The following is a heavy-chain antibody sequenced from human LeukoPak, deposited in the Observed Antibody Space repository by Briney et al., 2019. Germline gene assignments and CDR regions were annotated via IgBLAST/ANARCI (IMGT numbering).Heavy chain of an antibody. CDR2: MNPNSGNT. CDR1: GYTFTSYD. CDR3: ARGLITITYYDSSGSADY. Sequence: GASVKVSCKASGYTFTSYDINWVRQATGQGLERTGWMNPNSGNTGYAQKFQGRVTMTRNTSISTAYMELSSLRSEDTAVYYCARGLITITYYDSSGSADYWGQGTLVTVSS. J-gene: IGHJ4*02. V-gene: IGHV1-8*01. D-gene: IGHD3-22*01.